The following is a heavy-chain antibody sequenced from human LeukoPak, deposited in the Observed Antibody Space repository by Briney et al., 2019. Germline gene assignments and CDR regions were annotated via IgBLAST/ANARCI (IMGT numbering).Heavy chain of an antibody. J-gene: IGHJ4*02. D-gene: IGHD3-10*01. CDR2: IKEDGREK. CDR1: GFTFSSYW. V-gene: IGHV3-7*03. Sequence: PGGSLRLSCAASGFTFSSYWLNWVRQTPGKGLEWVANIKEDGREKYHVDSVKGRFTISRDNAKSSLYLQMNSLRAEDTALYYCARSIMGGGAFDYWGQGTQVTVSS. CDR3: ARSIMGGGAFDY.